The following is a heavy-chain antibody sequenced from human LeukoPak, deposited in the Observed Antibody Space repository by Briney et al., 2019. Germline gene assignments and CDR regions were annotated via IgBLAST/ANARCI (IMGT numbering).Heavy chain of an antibody. D-gene: IGHD4-17*01. J-gene: IGHJ3*01. CDR2: IKQDGSEK. CDR3: VTTTVTTSYAFDV. Sequence: PGGSLRLSCAASGFTFSSYWMSWVRQAPGKGLEWVANIKQDGSEKYYVDSVKGRFTISRDNAKNSLYLQMDSLRPEDTAVYYCVTTTVTTSYAFDVWGPGTMVTVSS. CDR1: GFTFSSYW. V-gene: IGHV3-7*01.